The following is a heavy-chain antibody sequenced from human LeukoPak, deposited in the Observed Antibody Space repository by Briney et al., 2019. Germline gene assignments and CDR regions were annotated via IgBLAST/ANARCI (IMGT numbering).Heavy chain of an antibody. CDR2: IYSGGST. CDR1: GFTVSSNC. J-gene: IGHJ5*02. CDR3: ARSASYCSSTSCHRWFDP. V-gene: IGHV3-66*01. Sequence: GGSLRLSCAASGFTVSSNCMSWVRQAPGKGLEWVSVIYSGGSTYYADSVKGRFTISRDNSKNTLYLQMNSLRAEDTAVYYCARSASYCSSTSCHRWFDPWGQGTLVTVSS. D-gene: IGHD2-2*01.